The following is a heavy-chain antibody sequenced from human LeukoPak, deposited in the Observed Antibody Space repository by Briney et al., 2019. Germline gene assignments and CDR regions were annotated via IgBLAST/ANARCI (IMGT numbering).Heavy chain of an antibody. D-gene: IGHD6-13*01. CDR1: GGTFSSYA. CDR3: ARDRRAYSSSWYGDY. J-gene: IGHJ4*02. CDR2: IIPILGIA. Sequence: SVKVSCKASGGTFSSYAISWVRQAPGQGLEWMGRIIPILGIANYAQKFQGRVTVTADKSTSTAYMELSSLRSEDTAVYYSARDRRAYSSSWYGDYWGQGTLVTVSS. V-gene: IGHV1-69*04.